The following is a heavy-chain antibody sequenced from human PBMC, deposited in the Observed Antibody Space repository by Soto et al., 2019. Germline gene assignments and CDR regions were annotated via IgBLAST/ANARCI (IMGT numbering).Heavy chain of an antibody. Sequence: GGSLRLSCAASGFTFSSYSMNWVHQAPGKGLEWVSYISSSSSTIYYADSVKGRFTISRDNSKNTLYLQMNSLRAEDTAVYYCAKDKYSSSSVGWFDPWGQGTLVTVSS. V-gene: IGHV3-48*01. CDR1: GFTFSSYS. D-gene: IGHD6-6*01. CDR2: ISSSSSTI. CDR3: AKDKYSSSSVGWFDP. J-gene: IGHJ5*02.